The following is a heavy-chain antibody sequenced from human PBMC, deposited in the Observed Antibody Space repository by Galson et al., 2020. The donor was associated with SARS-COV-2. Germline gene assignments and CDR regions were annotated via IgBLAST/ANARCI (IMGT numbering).Heavy chain of an antibody. CDR2: FDPEDGET. J-gene: IGHJ5*02. CDR1: GYTLTELS. CDR3: ATAPPYCTNGVCYYWFDP. D-gene: IGHD2-8*01. V-gene: IGHV1-24*01. Sequence: ASVKVSCKVSGYTLTELSMHWVRQAPGKGLEWMGGFDPEDGETIYAQKFQGRVTMTEDTSTDTAYMELSSLRSEDTAVYYCATAPPYCTNGVCYYWFDPWGQGTLVTVSS.